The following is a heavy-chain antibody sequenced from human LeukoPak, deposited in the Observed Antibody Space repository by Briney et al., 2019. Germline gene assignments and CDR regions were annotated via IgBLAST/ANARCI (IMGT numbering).Heavy chain of an antibody. CDR3: ARAGYGDSDFDY. CDR1: GYSISTSYY. D-gene: IGHD4-17*01. CDR2: IYHSGDT. J-gene: IGHJ4*02. Sequence: PSETLSLTCTVSGYSISTSYYWGWIRQPPGKGLEWIGSIYHSGDTYYNPSLKSRVTISVDTSKNQFSLKLNSVTAADTAVYYCARAGYGDSDFDYWGQGTLVTVSS. V-gene: IGHV4-38-2*02.